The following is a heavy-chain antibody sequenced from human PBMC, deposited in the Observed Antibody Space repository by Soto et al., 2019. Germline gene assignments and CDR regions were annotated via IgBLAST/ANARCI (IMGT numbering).Heavy chain of an antibody. V-gene: IGHV1-69*08. Sequence: QVQLVQSVAEVKKPGSSVKVSCKASGGTFSSYTISWVRQAPGQGLEWMGRIIPILGIANYAQKFQGRVTITADKSTSTAYMELSSLRSEDTAVYYCARDLDYYDSSGYFEPFAFDIWGQGTMVTVSS. J-gene: IGHJ3*02. CDR2: IIPILGIA. CDR3: ARDLDYYDSSGYFEPFAFDI. D-gene: IGHD3-22*01. CDR1: GGTFSSYT.